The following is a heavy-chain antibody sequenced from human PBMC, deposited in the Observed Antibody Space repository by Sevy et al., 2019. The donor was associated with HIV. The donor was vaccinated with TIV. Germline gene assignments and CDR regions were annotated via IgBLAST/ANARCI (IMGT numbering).Heavy chain of an antibody. J-gene: IGHJ6*02. V-gene: IGHV4-34*01. D-gene: IGHD3-10*01. Sequence: SETLSLTCAVYGGSFSGYYWSWIRQPPGKGLEWIGEINHSGSTNYNPSLKSRVTISVDTSKNQFSLKLGSVTAADTAVYYCARVGSGSYFHYYGMDVWGQGTTVTVSS. CDR2: INHSGST. CDR3: ARVGSGSYFHYYGMDV. CDR1: GGSFSGYY.